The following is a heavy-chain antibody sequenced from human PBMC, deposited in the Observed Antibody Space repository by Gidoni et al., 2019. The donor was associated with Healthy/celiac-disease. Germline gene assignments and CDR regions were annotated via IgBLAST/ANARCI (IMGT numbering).Heavy chain of an antibody. J-gene: IGHJ4*02. CDR1: GGSISGYY. CDR3: ARDLGHYYGSGSYCFDY. Sequence: VQLPHRGAGLLKPSDTLSPTGAASGGSISGYYWSWIRQPPGKGLEWIGEINHSGSTNYNPSLKSRVTITVDTSKNQFSLKLSSVTAADTAVYYCARDLGHYYGSGSYCFDYWGQGTLVTVSS. D-gene: IGHD3-10*01. V-gene: IGHV4-34*01. CDR2: INHSGST.